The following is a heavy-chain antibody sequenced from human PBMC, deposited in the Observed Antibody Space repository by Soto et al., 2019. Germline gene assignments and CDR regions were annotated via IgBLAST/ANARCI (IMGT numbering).Heavy chain of an antibody. V-gene: IGHV2-5*02. CDR1: GFSLSTSGVG. CDR2: IYWDDDK. Sequence: SGPTLVNPTQTLTLTCTFSGFSLSTSGVGVGWIRQPPGKALEWLALIYWDDDKRYSPSLKSRLTITKDTSKNQVVLTMTNMDPVDTATYYCAHSSGTPYGSGSYYPVGYYYYMDVWGKGT. CDR3: AHSSGTPYGSGSYYPVGYYYYMDV. D-gene: IGHD3-10*01. J-gene: IGHJ6*03.